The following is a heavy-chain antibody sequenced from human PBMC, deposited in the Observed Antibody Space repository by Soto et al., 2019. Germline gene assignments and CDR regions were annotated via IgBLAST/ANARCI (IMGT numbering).Heavy chain of an antibody. CDR3: ARSDIVVVVAATAAFDI. CDR2: ISAYNGNT. CDR1: GYTFTSYG. J-gene: IGHJ3*02. Sequence: QVQLVQSGAEVKKPGASVKVSCKASGYTFTSYGISWVRQAPGQGLEWMGWISAYNGNTNYAQMLQGRVTMTTDTSTSTAYMELRSLRSDDTAVYYCARSDIVVVVAATAAFDIWGQGTMVTVSS. D-gene: IGHD2-15*01. V-gene: IGHV1-18*04.